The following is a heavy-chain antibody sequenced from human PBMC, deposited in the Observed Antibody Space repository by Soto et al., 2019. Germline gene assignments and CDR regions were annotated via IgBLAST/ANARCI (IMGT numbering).Heavy chain of an antibody. V-gene: IGHV1-69*01. CDR2: IIPIFGTA. J-gene: IGHJ6*02. CDR1: GGTFSSYA. Sequence: QVQLVQSGAEVKKPGSLVKVSCKASGGTFSSYAISWVRQAPGQGLEWMGGIIPIFGTANYAQKFQGRVTITADESTSTAYMELSSLRSEDTAVYYCAGFEYSSSGYYYYGMDVWGQGTTVTVSS. CDR3: AGFEYSSSGYYYYGMDV. D-gene: IGHD6-6*01.